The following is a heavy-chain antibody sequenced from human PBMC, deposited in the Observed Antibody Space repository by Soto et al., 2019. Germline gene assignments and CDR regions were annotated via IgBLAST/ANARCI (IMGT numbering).Heavy chain of an antibody. Sequence: SETLSLTCTVSGGSISSGGYYWSWIRQHPGKGLEWIGYIYYSGSTYYNPSLKSRVTISVDTSKNQFSLKLSSVTAADTAVYYCARKPKMLGYCSSTSCYSAFDIWGQGTMVTVSS. J-gene: IGHJ3*02. CDR2: IYYSGST. CDR1: GGSISSGGYY. D-gene: IGHD2-2*02. V-gene: IGHV4-31*03. CDR3: ARKPKMLGYCSSTSCYSAFDI.